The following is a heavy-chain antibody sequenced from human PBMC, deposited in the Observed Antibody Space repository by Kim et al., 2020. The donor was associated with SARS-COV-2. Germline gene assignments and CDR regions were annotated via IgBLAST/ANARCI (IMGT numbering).Heavy chain of an antibody. CDR2: IRTKTEGATT. D-gene: IGHD2-21*02. Sequence: GGSLRLSCAASGFTFSDAWMNWVRQSPGKGLEWVGRIRTKTEGATTDYAAPVKGRFTISRDDSKNTLYLQMNSLKIEDTGLYYCSITPGGACHPVCDFWGQGTLVTVS. J-gene: IGHJ4*02. CDR3: SITPGGACHPVCDF. CDR1: GFTFSDAW. V-gene: IGHV3-15*01.